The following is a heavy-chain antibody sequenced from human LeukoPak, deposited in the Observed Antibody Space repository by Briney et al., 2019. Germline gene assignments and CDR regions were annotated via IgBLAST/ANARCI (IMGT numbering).Heavy chain of an antibody. J-gene: IGHJ6*03. Sequence: ASVKVSCKASGYIFTGYYMHWVRQAPGQGLEWMGWISPHSGGTNYAQKFQGRVTMTRDTSISTAYMGLSRLRSDDTAVYYCARVATSNYYDSSGYSKSHYYYYYMDVWGKGTTVTVSS. D-gene: IGHD3-22*01. V-gene: IGHV1-2*02. CDR3: ARVATSNYYDSSGYSKSHYYYYYMDV. CDR2: ISPHSGGT. CDR1: GYIFTGYY.